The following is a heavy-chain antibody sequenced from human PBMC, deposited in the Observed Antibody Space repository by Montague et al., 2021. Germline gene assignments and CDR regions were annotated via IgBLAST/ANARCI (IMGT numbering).Heavy chain of an antibody. CDR1: GFTFTDYW. J-gene: IGHJ3*02. Sequence: SRRLSWAASGFTFTDYWMTWIRQAPGKGLEWVANIKQDGTLAHYVASVKGRFTISRDNAKNSLYLQMNSLRAEDTALYYCARDTSGVLDIWGQGTMVTVSS. CDR3: ARDTSGVLDI. D-gene: IGHD2-2*01. V-gene: IGHV3-7*05. CDR2: IKQDGTLA.